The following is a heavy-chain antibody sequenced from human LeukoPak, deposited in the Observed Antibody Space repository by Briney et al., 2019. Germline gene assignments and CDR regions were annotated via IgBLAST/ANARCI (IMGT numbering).Heavy chain of an antibody. D-gene: IGHD3-3*01. CDR2: IIPIFGTA. V-gene: IGHV1-69*13. J-gene: IGHJ4*02. CDR1: GGTFSSYA. Sequence: VASVKVSFKASGGTFSSYAISWVRQAPGQGLEWMGGIIPIFGTANYAQKFQGRVTITADESTSTAYMELSSLRSEDTAVYYCARANDFWSGYYDYWGQGTLVTVSS. CDR3: ARANDFWSGYYDY.